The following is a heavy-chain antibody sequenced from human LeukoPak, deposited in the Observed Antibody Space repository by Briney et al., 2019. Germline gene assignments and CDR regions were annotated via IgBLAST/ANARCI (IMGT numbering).Heavy chain of an antibody. Sequence: GGSLRLSCAASGFTFSLYWMNWVRRAPGKGLEWVSNIKQDGSEKNYVDSVKGRFTISRDNAKNSLYLHMNTLRVEDTAMYYCSGGTCFIIKDWGQGTLVTVSS. V-gene: IGHV3-7*03. D-gene: IGHD1-7*01. CDR1: GFTFSLYW. CDR2: IKQDGSEK. J-gene: IGHJ4*02. CDR3: SGGTCFIIKD.